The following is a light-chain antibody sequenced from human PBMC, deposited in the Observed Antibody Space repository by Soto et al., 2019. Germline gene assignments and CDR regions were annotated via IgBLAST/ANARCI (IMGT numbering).Light chain of an antibody. V-gene: IGKV3-20*01. CDR3: QQYGNSPFT. J-gene: IGKJ4*01. CDR1: QSASRSY. Sequence: EIVLTQSPGTLSLSPGERATLSCRASQSASRSYLAWYQQKPGQAPRLLIYGASSRATGIPDRFSGSGSGTDFTLTISRLEPEDFAVYYCQQYGNSPFTFGGGTKVEIK. CDR2: GAS.